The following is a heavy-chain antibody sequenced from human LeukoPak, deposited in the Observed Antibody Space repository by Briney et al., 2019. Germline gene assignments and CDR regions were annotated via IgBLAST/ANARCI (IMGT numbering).Heavy chain of an antibody. Sequence: GASVKVSCKASGYTFTNYGISWVRQAPGQGLEWMGWISGYNANTKYAQKVQDRVTVTTDTSTSTAYMDLRSLRSDDTAVYYCARDDYGGNSGLSDYWGQGTLVTVSS. J-gene: IGHJ4*02. CDR2: ISGYNANT. CDR3: ARDDYGGNSGLSDY. V-gene: IGHV1-18*01. CDR1: GYTFTNYG. D-gene: IGHD4-23*01.